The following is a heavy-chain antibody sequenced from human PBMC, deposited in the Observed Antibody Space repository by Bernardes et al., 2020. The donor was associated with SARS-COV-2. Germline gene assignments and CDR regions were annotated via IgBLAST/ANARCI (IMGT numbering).Heavy chain of an antibody. V-gene: IGHV3-74*01. CDR1: GFTFSGYW. D-gene: IGHD3-10*01. CDR2: INAAGSFT. CDR3: VREMTGSGSSQMDPFDN. J-gene: IGHJ4*02. Sequence: GGSLRLSCAASGFTFSGYWMNWVRQAPGQGLVWVSRINAAGSFTTYADSVKGRFTISRDNAKNTVYLQMNSLRAEDTAVYSCVREMTGSGSSQMDPFDNWGQGTLVTVSS.